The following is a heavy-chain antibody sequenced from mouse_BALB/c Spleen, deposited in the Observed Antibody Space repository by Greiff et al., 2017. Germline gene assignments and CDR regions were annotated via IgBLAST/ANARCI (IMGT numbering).Heavy chain of an antibody. CDR1: GFTFTDYY. V-gene: IGHV7-3*02. J-gene: IGHJ2*01. D-gene: IGHD3-3*01. CDR2: IRNKANGYTT. CDR3: ARKGRRGLYYFDY. Sequence: EVKVVESGGGLVQPGGSLRLSCATSGFTFTDYYMSWVRQPPGKALEWLGFIRNKANGYTTEYSASVKGRFTISRDNSQSILYLQMNTLRAEDSATYYCARKGRRGLYYFDYWGQGTTLTVSS.